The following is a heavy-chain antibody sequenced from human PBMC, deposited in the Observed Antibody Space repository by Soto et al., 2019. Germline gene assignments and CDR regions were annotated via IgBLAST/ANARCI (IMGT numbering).Heavy chain of an antibody. CDR1: GGTFSSYT. J-gene: IGHJ6*02. V-gene: IGHV1-69*02. CDR3: ARGIVATRYHNYYYYGMDV. D-gene: IGHD5-12*01. Sequence: QVQLVQSGAEVKKPGSSVKVSCKASGGTFSSYTISWVRQAPGQGLEWMGRIIPILGIANYAQKFQGRVTITADKSTSTAYMELSSLRSEDTAVYYCARGIVATRYHNYYYYGMDVWGQGTTVTVSS. CDR2: IIPILGIA.